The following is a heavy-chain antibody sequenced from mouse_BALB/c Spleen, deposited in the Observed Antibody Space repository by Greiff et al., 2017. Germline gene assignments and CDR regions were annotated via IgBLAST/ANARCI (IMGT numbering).Heavy chain of an antibody. CDR2: IWSGGST. CDR3: ASQTGTGPFAY. V-gene: IGHV2-2*02. J-gene: IGHJ3*01. D-gene: IGHD4-1*01. Sequence: QVQLQQSGPGLVQPSQSLSITCTVSGFSLTSYGVHWVRQSPGKGLEWLGVIWSGGSTDYNAAFISRLSISKDNSKSQVFFKMNSLQANDTAIYYCASQTGTGPFAYWGQGTLVTVSA. CDR1: GFSLTSYG.